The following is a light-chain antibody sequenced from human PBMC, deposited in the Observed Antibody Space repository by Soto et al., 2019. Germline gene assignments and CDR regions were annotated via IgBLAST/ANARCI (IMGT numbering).Light chain of an antibody. Sequence: QSALTQPPSASGSPGQSVTISCTGTSSDVGAYDYVSWYQQQPGKAPKLMIYEVSKRPSGVPDRFSGSKSGNTASLTVSGLPADEEADYYCSSFAGSNNLMFGGGTKLTVL. CDR2: EVS. CDR1: SSDVGAYDY. CDR3: SSFAGSNNLM. J-gene: IGLJ3*02. V-gene: IGLV2-8*01.